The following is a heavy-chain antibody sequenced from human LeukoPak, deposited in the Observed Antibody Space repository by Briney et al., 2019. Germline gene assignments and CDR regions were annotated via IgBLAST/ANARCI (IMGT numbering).Heavy chain of an antibody. Sequence: PSETLSLTCTVSGGSISNYSWSWLRQPAGKGLEWIGRIYTSGSTNYNPSLKSRVTMSVDTSKNQLSLKLSSVTAADTAMYYCARGTYYDILTGYSPGTFDYWGQGTLVTVSS. D-gene: IGHD3-9*01. V-gene: IGHV4-4*07. CDR3: ARGTYYDILTGYSPGTFDY. CDR1: GGSISNYS. J-gene: IGHJ4*02. CDR2: IYTSGST.